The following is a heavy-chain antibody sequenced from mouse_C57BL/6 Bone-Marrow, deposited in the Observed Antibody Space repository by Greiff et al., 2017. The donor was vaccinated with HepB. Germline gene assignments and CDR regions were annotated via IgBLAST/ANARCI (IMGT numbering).Heavy chain of an antibody. J-gene: IGHJ2*01. V-gene: IGHV1-26*01. Sequence: VQLKQSGPELVKPGASVKISCKASGYTFTDYYMNWVKQSHGKSLEWIGDINPNNGGTSYNQKFKGKATLTVDKSSSTAYMELRSLTSEDSAVYYCARQGHYFDYWGQGTTLTVSS. CDR3: ARQGHYFDY. CDR2: INPNNGGT. CDR1: GYTFTDYY. D-gene: IGHD3-3*01.